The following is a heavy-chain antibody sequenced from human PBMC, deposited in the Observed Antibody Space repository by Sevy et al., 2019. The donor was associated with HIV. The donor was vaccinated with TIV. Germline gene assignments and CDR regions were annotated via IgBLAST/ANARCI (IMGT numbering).Heavy chain of an antibody. CDR2: FSHDGEHK. J-gene: IGHJ3*02. CDR3: ARDFEVNNWRVVGAFDM. D-gene: IGHD3-3*01. V-gene: IGHV3-30*14. Sequence: GGSPRTSRVAPGFKFNGHGIHWVRQAPGQGLQWVAGFSHDGEHKIYGDAVKGRFSISGDQSKNTAYLQMGTLTAEDTAIYYCARDFEVNNWRVVGAFDMWGLGTMVTVSS. CDR1: GFKFNGHG.